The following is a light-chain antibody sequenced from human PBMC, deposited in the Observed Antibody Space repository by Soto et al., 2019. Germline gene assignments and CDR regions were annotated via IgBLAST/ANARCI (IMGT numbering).Light chain of an antibody. CDR2: GAS. CDR3: QQCNNWPPRFT. V-gene: IGKV3-15*01. CDR1: QSVSSN. Sequence: EIVMTQSPATLSVSPGERATLSCRASQSVSSNLAWYQQKPGQAPRLLIYGASTRATGIPARFSGSGSGTEFTLTISSLQSEEFAVYYCQQCNNWPPRFTFGPGTKVDIK. J-gene: IGKJ3*01.